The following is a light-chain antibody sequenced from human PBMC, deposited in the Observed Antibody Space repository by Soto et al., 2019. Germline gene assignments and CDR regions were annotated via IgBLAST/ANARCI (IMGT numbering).Light chain of an antibody. CDR2: DAS. Sequence: DIQMTQSPSTLSASVGDRVTMTCRASQSISNWLAWYQQKQGKAPKLLIYDASSLESGVPSRFSGSGSGTEFTLTISSLQPDDFATYYCQQYNSYWGTFGQGTKVDI. J-gene: IGKJ1*01. CDR1: QSISNW. V-gene: IGKV1-5*01. CDR3: QQYNSYWGT.